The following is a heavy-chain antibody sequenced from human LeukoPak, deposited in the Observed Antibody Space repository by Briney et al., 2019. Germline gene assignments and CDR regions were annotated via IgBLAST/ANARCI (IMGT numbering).Heavy chain of an antibody. J-gene: IGHJ4*02. CDR3: ATQLGYYDSSGYDFDY. CDR2: ISAYNGHT. D-gene: IGHD3-22*01. V-gene: IGHV1-18*01. Sequence: ASVKVSCKASGYTFTNYGITWVRQAPGQGLEWMGWISAYNGHTNYAQKFQGRVTMTTDTSTSTAYMELRSLISDDTAVYYCATQLGYYDSSGYDFDYSGQGTLVTVSS. CDR1: GYTFTNYG.